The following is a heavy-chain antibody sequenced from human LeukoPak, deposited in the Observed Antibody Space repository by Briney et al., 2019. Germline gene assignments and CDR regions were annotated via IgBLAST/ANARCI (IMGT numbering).Heavy chain of an antibody. J-gene: IGHJ4*02. CDR1: GFTFDDYA. CDR3: ASLVGATPSDY. D-gene: IGHD1-26*01. Sequence: GGSLRLSCAASGFTFDDYAMHWVRQAPGKGLEWVSGISWNSGSIGYADSVKGRFTISRDNAKNSLYLQMNSLRAEDTAVYYCASLVGATPSDYWGQGTLVTVSS. V-gene: IGHV3-9*01. CDR2: ISWNSGSI.